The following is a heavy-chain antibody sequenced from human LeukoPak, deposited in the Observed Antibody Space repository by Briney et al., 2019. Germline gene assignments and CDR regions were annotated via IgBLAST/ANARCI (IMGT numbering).Heavy chain of an antibody. CDR2: IIPIFGTA. Sequence: GSSVTVSCKASGGTFSSYAICWVRQAPGQGLEWMGGIIPIFGTANYAQKFQGRVTITADESTSTAYMELSSLRSEDTAVYYCARGKDDFWSGFYYGMDVWGQGTTVTVSS. CDR1: GGTFSSYA. D-gene: IGHD3-3*01. J-gene: IGHJ6*02. CDR3: ARGKDDFWSGFYYGMDV. V-gene: IGHV1-69*01.